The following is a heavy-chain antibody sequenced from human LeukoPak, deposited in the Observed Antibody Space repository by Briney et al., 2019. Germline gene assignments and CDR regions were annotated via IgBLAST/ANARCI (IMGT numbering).Heavy chain of an antibody. V-gene: IGHV3-30*02. CDR3: AKDYIVSSSPIYYFDY. D-gene: IGHD6-6*01. CDR2: IRYDGINK. Sequence: GGSLRVSCDASGFTFSSYGIHWVRQAPGKGLEWVAFIRYDGINKYYADSVQGRFAISRDNSKNTVYLQMNSLRPEDTAVYYCAKDYIVSSSPIYYFDYWGQGTLVTVSS. CDR1: GFTFSSYG. J-gene: IGHJ4*02.